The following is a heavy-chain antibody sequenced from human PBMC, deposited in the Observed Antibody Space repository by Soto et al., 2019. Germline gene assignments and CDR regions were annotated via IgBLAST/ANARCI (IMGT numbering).Heavy chain of an antibody. J-gene: IGHJ4*02. CDR1: GFTFSSYW. D-gene: IGHD2-21*02. CDR2: VNSDESST. CDR3: VCFECGRTAVVTAMEANGY. Sequence: QSGGSLRLSCAASGFTFSSYWMHWVRQGPGKGLVWVSRVNSDESSTSYADSVKGRFTISRDNAKNTLYLQMGSLRVEDTALYYCVCFECGRTAVVTAMEANGYWGQGTLVTVSS. V-gene: IGHV3-74*01.